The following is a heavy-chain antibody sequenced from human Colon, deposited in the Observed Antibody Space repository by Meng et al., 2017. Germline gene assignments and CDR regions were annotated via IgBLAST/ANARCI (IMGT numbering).Heavy chain of an antibody. Sequence: QPPGPGLATPSQTLALSCAISGARVSCNIAAWNWIRQSPSSGLEWRGRTYYRSKYDNDYALSVKSRITINPDTSKNQFSLQLNSVTPEDTAIYYCARDWGDVRGGFDFWGQGTLVTVSS. J-gene: IGHJ4*02. D-gene: IGHD3-10*02. CDR3: ARDWGDVRGGFDF. CDR2: TYYRSKYDN. V-gene: IGHV6-1*01. CDR1: GARVSCNIAA.